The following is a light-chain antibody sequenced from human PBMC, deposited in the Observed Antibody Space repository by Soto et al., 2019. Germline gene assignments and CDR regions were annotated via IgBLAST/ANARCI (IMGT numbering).Light chain of an antibody. CDR2: VAS. V-gene: IGKV1-39*01. CDR1: QCISNS. J-gene: IGKJ2*01. Sequence: DIQMTQSLSSLSASVGDTVTITCRASQCISNSLSWYQQKPGQAPKFLIYVASTLQRGVPSRFIGSGSGTDFTLTISSLQPEDVATYYCQQTFSPPYTVGQGTKLEIK. CDR3: QQTFSPPYT.